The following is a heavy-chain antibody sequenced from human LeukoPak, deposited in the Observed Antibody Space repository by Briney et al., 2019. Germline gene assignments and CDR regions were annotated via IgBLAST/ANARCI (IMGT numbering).Heavy chain of an antibody. CDR2: INHGGRT. CDR1: GGSFSTHY. Sequence: SETLSLTCAVYGGSFSTHYWSWIRQSPGKGLEWIGEINHGGRTKYNPSLKSRVTISIDTSKNQFSLKLHSVTAADTAVYYCARDIDDYGSYWGQGTLVTVSS. CDR3: ARDIDDYGSY. J-gene: IGHJ4*02. V-gene: IGHV4-34*01. D-gene: IGHD4-17*01.